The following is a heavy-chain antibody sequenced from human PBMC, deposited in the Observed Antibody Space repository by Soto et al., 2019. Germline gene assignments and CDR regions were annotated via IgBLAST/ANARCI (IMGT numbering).Heavy chain of an antibody. CDR2: IYYIGGP. Sequence: PSETLSLTCSVSGDSVSNGDYSWSWIRQPPGKGLEWIGYIYYIGGPYYNPSLQSRVTISMDTSKNQVSLNLTSVTAADTAVYFCARDPYQDYADSYYYYALDAWGPGLKVTVSS. V-gene: IGHV4-30-4*01. D-gene: IGHD4-17*01. CDR1: GDSVSNGDYS. CDR3: ARDPYQDYADSYYYYALDA. J-gene: IGHJ6*02.